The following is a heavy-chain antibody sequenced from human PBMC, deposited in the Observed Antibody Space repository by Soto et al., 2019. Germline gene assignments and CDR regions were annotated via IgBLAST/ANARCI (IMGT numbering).Heavy chain of an antibody. Sequence: EVQLVESGGGLVKPGGSLRLSCAASGFTFSSYSMNWVRQAPGKGLEWVSSISSSSSYIYYADSVKGRFTISRDNAKNSLYLQMNSLRAEDTAVYYCARDVGHPCFTSCYWGGFQYFDYWGQGTLVTVSS. CDR3: ARDVGHPCFTSCYWGGFQYFDY. D-gene: IGHD2-2*01. J-gene: IGHJ4*02. CDR1: GFTFSSYS. CDR2: ISSSSSYI. V-gene: IGHV3-21*01.